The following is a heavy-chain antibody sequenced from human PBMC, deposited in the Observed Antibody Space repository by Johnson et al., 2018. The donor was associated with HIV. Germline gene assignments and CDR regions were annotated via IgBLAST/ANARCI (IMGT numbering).Heavy chain of an antibody. J-gene: IGHJ3*01. CDR1: GISFSSYW. CDR2: IKSDGTST. Sequence: MLLVESGGGLVQPGGSLRLSCVASGISFSSYWMHWVRQAPGKGLVWVSRIKSDGTSTNYADSVKGRFTISRDNAKDTLYLQLNSLTAEDKAVYYCARDGAIAGAATEALDLWGQGTMVIVSS. D-gene: IGHD1-26*01. CDR3: ARDGAIAGAATEALDL. V-gene: IGHV3-74*02.